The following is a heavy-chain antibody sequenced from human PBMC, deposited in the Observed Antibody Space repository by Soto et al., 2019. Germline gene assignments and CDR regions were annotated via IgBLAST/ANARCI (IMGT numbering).Heavy chain of an antibody. D-gene: IGHD3-22*01. Sequence: PSETLSLTCAVSDDSITRSTYYWGWIRQPPGKGLEWIGTIYYTGNTYYSPSLESRLTMSVDTSKNEFSLKLRSVTAADTAVYYCARLYGIFTTLHRLIPFYFDYWGQGALVTVSS. CDR2: IYYTGNT. CDR1: DDSITRSTYY. CDR3: ARLYGIFTTLHRLIPFYFDY. V-gene: IGHV4-39*01. J-gene: IGHJ4*02.